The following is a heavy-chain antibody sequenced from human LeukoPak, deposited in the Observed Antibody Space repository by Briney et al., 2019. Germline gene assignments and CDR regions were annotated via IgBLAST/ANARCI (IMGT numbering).Heavy chain of an antibody. Sequence: ASVKVSCKASGYIFTSYDINWVRQATGQGLEWMGWINTNTGNPTYAQGFTGRFVFSLDTSVSTAYLQISSLKAEDTAVYYCARGERNYGDYVVDYWGQGTLVTVSS. D-gene: IGHD4-17*01. CDR1: GYIFTSYD. V-gene: IGHV7-4-1*02. CDR2: INTNTGNP. CDR3: ARGERNYGDYVVDY. J-gene: IGHJ4*02.